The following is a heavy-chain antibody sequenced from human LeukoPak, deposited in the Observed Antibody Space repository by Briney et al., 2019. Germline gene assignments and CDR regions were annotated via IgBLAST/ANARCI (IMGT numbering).Heavy chain of an antibody. D-gene: IGHD2-15*01. CDR3: ARDSGQGGAFDI. CDR2: MNPNSGNT. J-gene: IGHJ3*02. V-gene: IGHV1-8*01. Sequence: ASVKVSCKASGYTFTSYDMNWVRQATGQGLEWMGWMNPNSGNTGYAQKFQGRVTMTRNTSISTAYMELSSLRSEDTAVYYCARDSGQGGAFDIWGQGTMVTVSS. CDR1: GYTFTSYD.